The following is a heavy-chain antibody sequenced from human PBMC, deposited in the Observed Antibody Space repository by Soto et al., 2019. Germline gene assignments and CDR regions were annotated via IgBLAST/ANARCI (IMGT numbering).Heavy chain of an antibody. Sequence: QVQLVESGGGVVQPGRSLRLSCAASGFTFSSYSIDWVRQAPGTGLEWVAGISSDGSNKYYADSVKGRFTISRDNSKNTLYLQMNSLRDEDTAVYYWASPRLWEFSPYWGQGTLVTVSS. CDR3: ASPRLWEFSPY. CDR2: ISSDGSNK. CDR1: GFTFSSYS. D-gene: IGHD3-16*02. J-gene: IGHJ4*02. V-gene: IGHV3-30-3*01.